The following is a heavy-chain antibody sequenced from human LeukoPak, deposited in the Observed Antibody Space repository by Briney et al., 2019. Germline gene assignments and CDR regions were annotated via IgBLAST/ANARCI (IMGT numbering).Heavy chain of an antibody. CDR1: GGSISSYY. Sequence: SETLSLTCTVSGGSISSYYWSWIRQPAGKGLEWIGRIYTSGSTNYNLSLKSRVTMSVDTSKNQFSLKLSSVTAADTAVSYCARDWGYCSSTSCRYYYYYMDVWGKGTTVTVSS. CDR3: ARDWGYCSSTSCRYYYYYMDV. CDR2: IYTSGST. D-gene: IGHD2-2*01. V-gene: IGHV4-4*07. J-gene: IGHJ6*03.